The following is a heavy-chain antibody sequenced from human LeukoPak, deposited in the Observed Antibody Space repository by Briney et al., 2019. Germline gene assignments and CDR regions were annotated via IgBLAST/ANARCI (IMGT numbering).Heavy chain of an antibody. J-gene: IGHJ4*02. V-gene: IGHV3-74*01. D-gene: IGHD6-13*01. CDR2: INSDGSTT. CDR3: ASLKLYSSSWPDY. Sequence: PGGSLRLSCAASGFTFSSYWMHWVRQAPGKGLVWVSRINSDGSTTGYADSVKARFTISRDNAKNTLYLQMNSLRAEDTAVYYCASLKLYSSSWPDYWGQGTLVTVSS. CDR1: GFTFSSYW.